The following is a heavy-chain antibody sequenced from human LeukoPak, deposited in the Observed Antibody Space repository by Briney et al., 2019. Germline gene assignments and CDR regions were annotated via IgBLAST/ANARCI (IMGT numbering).Heavy chain of an antibody. Sequence: PGGSLRLSCAASGFTFSSYSMNWVRQAPGKGLEWVSYISSSGSSITYADSVKGRFTISRDNAKNSLYLQMNSLRAEDTAVYYCARWKGNTYGDWDYWGQGTLVTVSS. CDR2: ISSSGSSI. J-gene: IGHJ4*02. CDR3: ARWKGNTYGDWDY. CDR1: GFTFSSYS. D-gene: IGHD4-17*01. V-gene: IGHV3-48*04.